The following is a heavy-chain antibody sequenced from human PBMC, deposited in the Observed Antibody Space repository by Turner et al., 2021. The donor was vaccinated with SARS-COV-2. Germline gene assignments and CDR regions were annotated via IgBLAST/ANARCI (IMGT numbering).Heavy chain of an antibody. D-gene: IGHD6-13*01. V-gene: IGHV3-66*01. CDR1: GFTVSSTY. Sequence: EVQLVESGGGLVQPGGSLRPSCAASGFTVSSTYMSWVRQALGKGLEWFSVIYSGGSTYYADSVKGRFTISRDNSKNTLYLQMNSLRAEDTAVYYCARDLEAAAGPWGQGTLVTVSS. J-gene: IGHJ4*02. CDR3: ARDLEAAAGP. CDR2: IYSGGST.